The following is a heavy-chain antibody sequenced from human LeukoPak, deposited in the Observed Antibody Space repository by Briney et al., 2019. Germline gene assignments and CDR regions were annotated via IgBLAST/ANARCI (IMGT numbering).Heavy chain of an antibody. D-gene: IGHD6-19*01. CDR2: IYHSGST. Sequence: SETLSLTCTVSGYSISSGYYWGWIRQPPGKGLEWIGSIYHSGSTYYNPSLKSRVTISVDTSKNQFSLKLSSVTAADTAVYYCARVHLGQQWLARGWFDPWGQGTLVTVSS. CDR3: ARVHLGQQWLARGWFDP. V-gene: IGHV4-38-2*02. J-gene: IGHJ5*02. CDR1: GYSISSGYY.